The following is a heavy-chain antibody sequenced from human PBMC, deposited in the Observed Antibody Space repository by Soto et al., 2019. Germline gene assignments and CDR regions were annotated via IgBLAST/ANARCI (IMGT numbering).Heavy chain of an antibody. D-gene: IGHD3-22*01. V-gene: IGHV1-58*01. CDR1: GFTFTSSA. CDR3: AAFGYDSSGYYAFDY. Sequence: SGEVSCKASGFTFTSSAVQWVRQARGQRLEWIGWIVVGSGNTNYAQKFQERVTITRDMSTSTAYMELSSLRSEDTAVYYCAAFGYDSSGYYAFDYWGQGTLVTVSS. J-gene: IGHJ4*02. CDR2: IVVGSGNT.